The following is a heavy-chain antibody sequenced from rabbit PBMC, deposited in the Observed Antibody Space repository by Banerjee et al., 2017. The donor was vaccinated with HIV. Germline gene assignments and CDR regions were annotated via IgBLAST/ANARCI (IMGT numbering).Heavy chain of an antibody. V-gene: IGHV1S40*01. Sequence: QSLEESGGDLVKPGASLTLTCTASGFSFSSSYYMCWVRQAPGKGLEWIACIYAGSSGSTYYASWAKGRFTISKTSSTTVTLQLTSLTAADTATYFCARRIAIYAYTGYAHATRLYLWGQGTLVTVS. CDR1: GFSFSSSYY. CDR2: IYAGSSGST. J-gene: IGHJ3*01. D-gene: IGHD6-1*01. CDR3: ARRIAIYAYTGYAHATRLYL.